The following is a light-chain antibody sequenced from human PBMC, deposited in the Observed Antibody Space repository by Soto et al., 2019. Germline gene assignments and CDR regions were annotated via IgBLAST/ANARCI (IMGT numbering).Light chain of an antibody. CDR2: AAS. CDR1: QGIGND. Sequence: DIQMTQSPSSLSASVGDRVTITCQASQGIGNDLGWYQQKPAKAPKRLIYAASSLQSGVPSRFSGSGSGTEFTLTISSLQPEDFATYYCLQHNTYPRTFGQGTKV. V-gene: IGKV1-17*01. CDR3: LQHNTYPRT. J-gene: IGKJ1*01.